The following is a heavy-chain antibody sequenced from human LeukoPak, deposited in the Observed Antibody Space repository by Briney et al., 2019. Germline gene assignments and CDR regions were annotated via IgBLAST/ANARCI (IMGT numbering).Heavy chain of an antibody. J-gene: IGHJ6*02. D-gene: IGHD3-10*01. V-gene: IGHV3-48*02. CDR3: ARGVARDYYGSGSYQGV. Sequence: GGSLRLSCAASGFTFSSYSMNWVRQAPGKGLEWVSYTSSSSSTIYYADSVKGRFTISRDNAKNSLYLQMNSLRDEDTAVYYCARGVARDYYGSGSYQGVWGQGTTVTVSS. CDR2: TSSSSSTI. CDR1: GFTFSSYS.